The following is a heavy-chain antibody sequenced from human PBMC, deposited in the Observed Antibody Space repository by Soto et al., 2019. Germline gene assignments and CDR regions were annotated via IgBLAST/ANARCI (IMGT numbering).Heavy chain of an antibody. V-gene: IGHV3-74*01. Sequence: GGSLRLSCAASGFTFSSYWMHWVRQAPGKGLVWVSRINSDGSSTSYADSVKGRFTISRDNAKDTLYLQMNSLRAEDTAVYYCARLHYGGNLVRYFDYWGQGTLVTVSS. D-gene: IGHD4-17*01. CDR2: INSDGSST. CDR3: ARLHYGGNLVRYFDY. CDR1: GFTFSSYW. J-gene: IGHJ4*02.